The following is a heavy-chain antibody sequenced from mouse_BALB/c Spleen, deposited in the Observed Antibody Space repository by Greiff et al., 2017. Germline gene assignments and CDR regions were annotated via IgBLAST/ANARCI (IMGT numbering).Heavy chain of an antibody. CDR1: GFSLTSYG. CDR2: IWAGGST. J-gene: IGHJ4*01. Sequence: VKLMESGPGLVAPSQSLSITCTVSGFSLTSYGVHWVRQPPGKGLEWLGVIWAGGSTNYNSALMSRLSISKDNSKSQVFLKMNSLQTDDTAMYYCARAIYYDYPYAMDYWGQGTSVTVSS. CDR3: ARAIYYDYPYAMDY. D-gene: IGHD2-4*01. V-gene: IGHV2-9*02.